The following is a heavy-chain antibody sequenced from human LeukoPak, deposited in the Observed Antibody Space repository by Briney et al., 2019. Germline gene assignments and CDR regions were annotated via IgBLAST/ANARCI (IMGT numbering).Heavy chain of an antibody. D-gene: IGHD3-16*01. CDR1: GFTFSSYG. V-gene: IGHV3-30*18. J-gene: IGHJ4*02. CDR3: AKMFGSNGPYYFDY. Sequence: GGSLRLSCAASGFTFSSYGMHWVRQAPGKGLEWVAVISYDGNNKYYADSVKGRFTISRDNSKNTLYLQMNSLRAEDTAVYYCAKMFGSNGPYYFDYWGQGTLVTVSS. CDR2: ISYDGNNK.